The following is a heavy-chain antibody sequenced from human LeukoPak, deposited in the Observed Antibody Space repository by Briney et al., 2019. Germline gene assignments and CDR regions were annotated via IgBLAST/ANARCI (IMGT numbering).Heavy chain of an antibody. V-gene: IGHV3-48*03. CDR2: ISSSGSSI. J-gene: IGHJ2*01. D-gene: IGHD3-16*01. CDR3: ARAWAYWYFDL. Sequence: GGSLRLSCAASGFTFSSYEMKWVRQAPGKGLEWVSYISSSGSSINYAESVKGRFSITRDNAKNSLYLQMNSLRAEDTAVYYCARAWAYWYFDLWGRGTLVTVSS. CDR1: GFTFSSYE.